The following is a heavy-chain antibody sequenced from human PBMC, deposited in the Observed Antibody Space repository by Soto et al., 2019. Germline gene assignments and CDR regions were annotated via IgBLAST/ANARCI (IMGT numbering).Heavy chain of an antibody. D-gene: IGHD6-13*01. Sequence: QVQLVQSGAELKKPGSSMRVSCKISGDSFSSYAISWVRQAPGEGLEWVGGIIPIFETANYAQKFQGRVTITAVESTTTAYMEVTRLRPEDTAIFYCAASDSSSWQHDYWGQGTLITVSS. J-gene: IGHJ4*02. V-gene: IGHV1-69*01. CDR2: IIPIFETA. CDR1: GDSFSSYA. CDR3: AASDSSSWQHDY.